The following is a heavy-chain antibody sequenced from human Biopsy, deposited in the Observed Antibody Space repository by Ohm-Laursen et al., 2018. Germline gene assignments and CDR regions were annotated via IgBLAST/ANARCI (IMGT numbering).Heavy chain of an antibody. V-gene: IGHV4-59*01. CDR1: GGSIISYY. CDR2: VYNGGIT. J-gene: IGHJ5*02. Sequence: GTLSLTCTVSGGSIISYYWTWIRQTPGKGLEWIGHVYNGGITNYNPSLKSRVTISKDTSKNQFSLQLSSVTAADTAVYYCARTPRDSFWSGSYKRGLWFDHWGQGTPVTVSS. D-gene: IGHD3-3*01. CDR3: ARTPRDSFWSGSYKRGLWFDH.